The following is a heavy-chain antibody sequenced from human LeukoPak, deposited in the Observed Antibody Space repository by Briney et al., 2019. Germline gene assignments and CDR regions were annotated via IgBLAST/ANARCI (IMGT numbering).Heavy chain of an antibody. CDR1: GYSISSSNW. J-gene: IGHJ3*02. CDR3: ARTRVARFAFDI. CDR2: MYYTGST. V-gene: IGHV4-28*01. D-gene: IGHD3-3*01. Sequence: SETLSLTCAVSGYSISSSNWWGWIRQPPGKGLEWIGYMYYTGSTYYNPSLKSRVTMSVDTSKNQFSLKLSSVTAVDTAVYYCARTRVARFAFDIWGQGTMVIVSS.